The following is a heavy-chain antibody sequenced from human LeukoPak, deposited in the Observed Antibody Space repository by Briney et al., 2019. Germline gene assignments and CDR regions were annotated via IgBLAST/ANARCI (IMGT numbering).Heavy chain of an antibody. V-gene: IGHV1-46*01. CDR1: GYTFTSYY. D-gene: IGHD6-19*01. CDR2: INPSGGST. Sequence: GASVKVSCKASGYTFTSYYMHWVRQAPGQGLEWMGIINPSGGSTSYAQKFQGRVTMTRDTSTSTVYMELSSLRSEDTAVYYCARGSYYLYSSGWNLDYWGQGTLVTVSS. J-gene: IGHJ4*02. CDR3: ARGSYYLYSSGWNLDY.